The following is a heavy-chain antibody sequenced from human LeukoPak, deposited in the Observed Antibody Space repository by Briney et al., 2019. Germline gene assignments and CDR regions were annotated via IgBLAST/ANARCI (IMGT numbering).Heavy chain of an antibody. Sequence: PSEALSLTCTISGGSISPHYWSWIRQPPGKGLEWIGYIYYSGSTNYNPSLKSRVTISVDTSKNQFSLKLTSVTAADTAVYFCARGGSYYDSWGQGTLVTVSS. V-gene: IGHV4-59*11. D-gene: IGHD3-10*01. CDR2: IYYSGST. CDR3: ARGGSYYDS. J-gene: IGHJ4*02. CDR1: GGSISPHY.